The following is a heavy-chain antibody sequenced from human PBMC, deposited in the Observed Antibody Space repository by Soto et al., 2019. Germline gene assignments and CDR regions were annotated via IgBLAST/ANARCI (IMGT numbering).Heavy chain of an antibody. D-gene: IGHD2-15*01. CDR1: GFTVSSNY. CDR3: ARDGSRPSVVAATLNFDY. J-gene: IGHJ4*02. CDR2: IYSGSST. V-gene: IGHV3-53*01. Sequence: GGSLRLSCAASGFTVSSNYMSWVRQAPGKGLEWVSVIYSGSSTYYADSVKGRFTISRDNSKNTLYLQMNSLRAEDTAVYYCARDGSRPSVVAATLNFDYWGQGTLVTVSS.